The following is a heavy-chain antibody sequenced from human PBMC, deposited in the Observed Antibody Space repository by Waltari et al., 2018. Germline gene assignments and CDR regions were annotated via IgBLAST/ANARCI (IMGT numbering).Heavy chain of an antibody. CDR1: GGSFSGYY. Sequence: QVQLQQRGAGLLKPSETLSLTCAVYGGSFSGYYWSWIRQPPGKGLEWIGEINHSGSTNYNPSLKSRVTISVDTSKNQFSLKLSSVTAADTAVYYCARDLGYCSSTSCFYYYYYGMDVWGQGTTVTVSS. V-gene: IGHV4-34*01. J-gene: IGHJ6*02. CDR3: ARDLGYCSSTSCFYYYYYGMDV. CDR2: INHSGST. D-gene: IGHD2-2*01.